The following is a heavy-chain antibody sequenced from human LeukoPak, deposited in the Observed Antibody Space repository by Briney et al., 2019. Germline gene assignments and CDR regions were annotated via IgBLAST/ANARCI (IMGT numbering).Heavy chain of an antibody. CDR2: IYSGGST. CDR1: GFTVSSNY. Sequence: GGSLRLSCAVSGFTVSSNYMSWVRQAPGKGLEWVSLIYSGGSTYYADSVKGRFTISRDNSKNTLYLQMNSLRAEDTAVYYCARSSSRITIFGVVILGRFDYWGQGTLVTVSS. CDR3: ARSSSRITIFGVVILGRFDY. V-gene: IGHV3-53*01. D-gene: IGHD3-3*01. J-gene: IGHJ4*02.